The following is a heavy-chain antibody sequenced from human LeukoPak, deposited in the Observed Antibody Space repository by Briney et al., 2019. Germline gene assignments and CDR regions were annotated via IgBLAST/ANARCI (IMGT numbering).Heavy chain of an antibody. CDR3: ATRITIFGVVIPIDAFDI. CDR1: GYTFTSYY. CDR2: INPSGGNT. J-gene: IGHJ3*02. Sequence: ASVKVSCKASGYTFTSYYMHWVRQAPGQGLEWMGIINPSGGNTNYAQKFQGRVTMTRDTSTSTVYMELSSLRSEDTAVYYCATRITIFGVVIPIDAFDIWGQGTMVTVSS. D-gene: IGHD3-3*01. V-gene: IGHV1-46*03.